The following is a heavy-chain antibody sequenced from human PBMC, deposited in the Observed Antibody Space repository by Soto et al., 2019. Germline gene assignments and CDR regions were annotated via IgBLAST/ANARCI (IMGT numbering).Heavy chain of an antibody. D-gene: IGHD6-19*01. Sequence: GGSLRLSCVAAASGFTFSRCAMHWVRQAPGKGLEWVAYISYDARNRYYADSVKDRFTISRDNSKNTLYLHMNTLSDEDTAVYYCVRANLSSGYSSGLYYFDYCGQGTPVTV. CDR2: ISYDARNR. J-gene: IGHJ4*02. V-gene: IGHV3-30-3*01. CDR1: GFTFSRCA. CDR3: VRANLSSGYSSGLYYFDY.